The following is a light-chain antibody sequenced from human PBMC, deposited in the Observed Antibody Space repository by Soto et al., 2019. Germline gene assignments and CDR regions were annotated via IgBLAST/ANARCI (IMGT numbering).Light chain of an antibody. Sequence: AIRMTQSPSSLSASTGDRVTITCRASQGISSYLAWYQQTPGKAPKLLIYGTSTLQSGVPSRFSGSGSGTEFTLSISCLQSEDSATYYCQQYYGYPLTFGGGTKVEIK. CDR1: QGISSY. J-gene: IGKJ4*01. CDR3: QQYYGYPLT. V-gene: IGKV1-8*01. CDR2: GTS.